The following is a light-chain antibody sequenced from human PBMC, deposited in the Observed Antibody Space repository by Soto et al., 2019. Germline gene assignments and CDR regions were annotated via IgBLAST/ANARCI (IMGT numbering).Light chain of an antibody. CDR2: DAS. CDR3: QQFSSYPLT. CDR1: QTVRNNY. J-gene: IGKJ4*01. V-gene: IGKV3-20*01. Sequence: EFVLTQSPGTLSLSPGERATLSCRASQTVRNNYLAWYQQKPGQAPRLLIYDASSRATGIPDRFSGGGSGTDFTLTISRLEPEDFAVYYCQQFSSYPLTFGQGTK.